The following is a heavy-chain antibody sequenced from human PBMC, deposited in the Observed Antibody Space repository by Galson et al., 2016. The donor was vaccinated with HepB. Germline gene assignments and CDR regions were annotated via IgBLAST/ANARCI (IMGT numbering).Heavy chain of an antibody. Sequence: SLRLSCAASGFTFSNYWMSWVRQAPGKGLEWVANIKEDGREKYYVDSVKGRFTISRDNTKKSLYIQMNSLRSEDTAWYYCAREYSGTPGFDSWGQGTLVAVS. J-gene: IGHJ4*02. CDR1: GFTFSNYW. V-gene: IGHV3-7*04. CDR3: AREYSGTPGFDS. CDR2: IKEDGREK. D-gene: IGHD1-26*01.